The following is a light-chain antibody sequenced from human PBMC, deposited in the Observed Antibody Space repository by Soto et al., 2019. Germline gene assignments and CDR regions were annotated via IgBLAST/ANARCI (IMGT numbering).Light chain of an antibody. CDR3: QSYDSSLSVHVV. J-gene: IGLJ2*01. CDR1: SSNIGAGYD. Sequence: QSVLTQPPSVSGAPGQRGTISCTGSSSNIGAGYDVHWYQQLPGTAPKLLIYGNSNRPSGVPDRFSGSKSGTSASLAITGLQAEDEADYSCQSYDSSLSVHVVFGGGTQLTVL. CDR2: GNS. V-gene: IGLV1-40*01.